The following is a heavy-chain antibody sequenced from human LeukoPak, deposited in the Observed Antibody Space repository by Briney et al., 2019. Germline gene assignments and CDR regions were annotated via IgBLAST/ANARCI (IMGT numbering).Heavy chain of an antibody. V-gene: IGHV3-23*01. Sequence: GSLRLSCAASGFTFSSYAMSWVRQAPGKGLEWVSAISGSGGSTYYADSVKGRFTISRDNSKNTLYLQMNSLRAEDTAVYYCARAANGRFDWLLDPYYYYGMDVWGQGTTVTVSS. CDR1: GFTFSSYA. CDR3: ARAANGRFDWLLDPYYYYGMDV. CDR2: ISGSGGST. D-gene: IGHD3-9*01. J-gene: IGHJ6*02.